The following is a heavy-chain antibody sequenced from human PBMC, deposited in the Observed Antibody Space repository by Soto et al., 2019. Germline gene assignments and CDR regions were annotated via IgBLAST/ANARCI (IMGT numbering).Heavy chain of an antibody. V-gene: IGHV2-5*02. J-gene: IGHJ6*02. CDR1: GFSLSTSGVG. Sequence: QITLKESGPPLVKPTQTLTLTCTFSGFSLSTSGVGVGWIRQPPGKALGWLALIYWDDDKRYSPSLKSRLTIPKDTSKNKVVLTMTNMDPVDTATYYCAHGRYSSGWHYYYGMDVWGQGTTVTVSS. CDR2: IYWDDDK. D-gene: IGHD6-19*01. CDR3: AHGRYSSGWHYYYGMDV.